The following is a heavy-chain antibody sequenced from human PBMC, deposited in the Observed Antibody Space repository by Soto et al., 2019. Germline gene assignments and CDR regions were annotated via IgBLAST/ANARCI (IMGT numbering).Heavy chain of an antibody. CDR3: ARGNDFWSWYYGH. Sequence: PSETLSLTCTVSGGSVSSGSYYWSWIRQPPGKGLEWIGYIYYSGSTNYNPSLKSRVTISVDTSKNQFSLKLSSVTAADTAVYYWARGNDFWSWYYGHWGQGSLVTLAS. J-gene: IGHJ4*02. CDR2: IYYSGST. CDR1: GGSVSSGSYY. D-gene: IGHD3-3*01. V-gene: IGHV4-61*01.